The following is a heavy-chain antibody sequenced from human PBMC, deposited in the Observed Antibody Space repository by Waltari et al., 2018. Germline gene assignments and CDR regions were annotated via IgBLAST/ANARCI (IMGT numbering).Heavy chain of an antibody. CDR2: FIPILGIA. J-gene: IGHJ4*02. D-gene: IGHD2-2*01. V-gene: IGHV1-69*10. CDR1: GGTLSSYA. CDR3: ARAVDCSRTSCPRYFDY. Sequence: QVQLVPSGAEVKKPGSSVKVSCKASGGTLSSYAISWVRQAPGPGLEWMGGFIPILGIANYAQKFQGRVTITADKSTSTAYMELSSLRSEDTAVYYCARAVDCSRTSCPRYFDYWGQGTLVTVSS.